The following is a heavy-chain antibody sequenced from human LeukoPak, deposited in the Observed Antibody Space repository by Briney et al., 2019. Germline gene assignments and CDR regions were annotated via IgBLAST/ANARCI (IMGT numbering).Heavy chain of an antibody. D-gene: IGHD1-26*01. Sequence: SETLSLTCTVSGGSISSYYWSWIRQPPGKGLEWIGYIYYSGSTNYNPSLKSRVTISVDTSKNQFSLKLSSVTAADTAVYYCARDIVGATTPPPTRPGKLDYWGQGTLVTVSS. V-gene: IGHV4-59*12. CDR1: GGSISSYY. J-gene: IGHJ4*02. CDR2: IYYSGST. CDR3: ARDIVGATTPPPTRPGKLDY.